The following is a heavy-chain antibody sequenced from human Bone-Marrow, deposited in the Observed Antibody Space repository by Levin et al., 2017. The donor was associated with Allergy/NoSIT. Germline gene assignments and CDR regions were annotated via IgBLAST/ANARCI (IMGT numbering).Heavy chain of an antibody. CDR3: ARVKASYYGTDV. J-gene: IGHJ6*02. CDR2: VGADGIHT. CDR1: GFKFDDYA. V-gene: IGHV3-43*02. Sequence: QSGGSLRLSCTGSGFKFDDYAIHWVRQGPGQGLEWVSRVGADGIHTTYVDSVKGRFTISRDNVNNVVYLQMDNLRGEDTAVYYCARVKASYYGTDVWGQGTTVTVSS.